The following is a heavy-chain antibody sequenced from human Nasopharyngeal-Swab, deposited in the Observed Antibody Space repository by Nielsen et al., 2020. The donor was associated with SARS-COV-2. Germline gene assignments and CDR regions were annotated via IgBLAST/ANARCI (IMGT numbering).Heavy chain of an antibody. CDR1: GFTFDDYA. Sequence: GESLKISCAASGFTFDDYAMHWVRQAPGKGLEWVSLISGDGGSTYYADSVKGRFTISRDNSKNSLYLQMNSLRSEDTAVYYCARGNRITMVRGVPYYYYYGMDVWGQGTTVTVSS. J-gene: IGHJ6*02. D-gene: IGHD3-10*01. CDR2: ISGDGGST. CDR3: ARGNRITMVRGVPYYYYYGMDV. V-gene: IGHV3-43*02.